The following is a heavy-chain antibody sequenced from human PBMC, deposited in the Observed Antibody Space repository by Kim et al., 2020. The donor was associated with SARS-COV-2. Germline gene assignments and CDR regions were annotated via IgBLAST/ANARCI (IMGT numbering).Heavy chain of an antibody. CDR2: INSDGSNT. CDR3: ARDRDGYTTTLDFDY. J-gene: IGHJ4*02. Sequence: GGSLRLSCAASGFTFSSYWMHWVRQAPGKGLVWVSRINSDGSNTNYADSVKGRFTISRDNAKYTLYLQMNSLRAEDTAMYYCARDRDGYTTTLDFDYWGRGTLVTVSS. CDR1: GFTFSSYW. V-gene: IGHV3-74*01. D-gene: IGHD5-12*01.